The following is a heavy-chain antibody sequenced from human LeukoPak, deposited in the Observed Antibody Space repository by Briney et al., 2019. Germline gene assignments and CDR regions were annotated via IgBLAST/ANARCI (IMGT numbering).Heavy chain of an antibody. CDR2: INSDGSNT. D-gene: IGHD1-26*01. CDR1: GFTFSSYW. J-gene: IGHJ6*03. CDR3: ARDQSSGRPYYYFYMDV. Sequence: GGSLRLSCAASGFTFSSYWMHWIRQVPGKGLVWVSRINSDGSNTTYADSVKGRFTISRDNAKNTLYLQMSSLRAEDTAVYYCARDQSSGRPYYYFYMDVWGKGTTVTVSS. V-gene: IGHV3-74*01.